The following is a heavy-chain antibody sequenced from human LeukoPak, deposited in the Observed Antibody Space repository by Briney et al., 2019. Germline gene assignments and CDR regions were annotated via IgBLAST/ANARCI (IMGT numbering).Heavy chain of an antibody. CDR2: ISSSSSYI. J-gene: IGHJ4*02. V-gene: IGHV3-21*01. CDR1: GFTFSSYS. D-gene: IGHD5-24*01. CDR3: ARGMATIKY. Sequence: PGGSLRLSCAASGFTFSSYSMNWVRQAPGKGLEWVSSISSSSSYICYADSVKGRFTISRDNAKNSLYLQMNSLRAEDTAVYYCARGMATIKYWGQGTLVTVSS.